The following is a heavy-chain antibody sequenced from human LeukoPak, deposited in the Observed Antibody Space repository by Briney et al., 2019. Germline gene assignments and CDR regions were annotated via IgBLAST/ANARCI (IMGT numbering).Heavy chain of an antibody. J-gene: IGHJ6*02. Sequence: ASVKVSCKASGYTFTSYGISRVRQAPGQGLEWMGWISAYNGNTNYAQKLQGRVTMTTDTSTSTAYMELRSLRSDDTPVYYCARVWECGSGGNYGMDVWGQGTTVTVSS. CDR1: GYTFTSYG. D-gene: IGHD3-10*01. CDR3: ARVWECGSGGNYGMDV. V-gene: IGHV1-18*01. CDR2: ISAYNGNT.